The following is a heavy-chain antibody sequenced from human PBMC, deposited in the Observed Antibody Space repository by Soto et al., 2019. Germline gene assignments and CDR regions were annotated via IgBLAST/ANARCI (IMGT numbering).Heavy chain of an antibody. CDR3: ARGRGFDY. CDR1: GFTFTNYW. J-gene: IGHJ4*02. V-gene: IGHV3-7*02. D-gene: IGHD3-10*01. CDR2: IKPAGSEK. Sequence: AGGSLRLSCAASGFTFTNYWMSWVRQAPGKGLEWVASIKPAGSEKNYVDSVKGRFTISRDNAKNSLFLQMNSLGAEDTAVYYGARGRGFDYRGRGTQVTVS.